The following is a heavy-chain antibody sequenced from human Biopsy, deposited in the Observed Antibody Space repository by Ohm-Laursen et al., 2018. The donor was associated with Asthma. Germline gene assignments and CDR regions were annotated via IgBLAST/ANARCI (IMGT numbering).Heavy chain of an antibody. CDR1: GYSLTDLS. CDR2: HDHEEGGT. CDR3: ASDFPKDYVRYNFQF. D-gene: IGHD4-17*01. Sequence: SVKVSCKISGYSLTDLSMHWVRQAPGQGLEWMGGHDHEEGGTVNAWRFQGRVTMTEDTSTDTACMELSSLSSDDTAVYYCASDFPKDYVRYNFQFWGQGTLVTVSS. J-gene: IGHJ4*02. V-gene: IGHV1-24*01.